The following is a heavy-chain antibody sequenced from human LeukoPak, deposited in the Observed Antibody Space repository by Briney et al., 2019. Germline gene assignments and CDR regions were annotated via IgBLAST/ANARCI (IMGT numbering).Heavy chain of an antibody. V-gene: IGHV4-39*07. J-gene: IGHJ4*02. D-gene: IGHD6-19*01. Sequence: SETLSLTCTVSGGSTGSDYWGWIRQPPGKGLEWIGSIYYSGSTYYNPSLKSRVTISVDTSKNQFSLKLSSVTAADTAVYYCARDKVYSSGWYDYWGQGTLVTVSS. CDR2: IYYSGST. CDR1: GGSTGSDY. CDR3: ARDKVYSSGWYDY.